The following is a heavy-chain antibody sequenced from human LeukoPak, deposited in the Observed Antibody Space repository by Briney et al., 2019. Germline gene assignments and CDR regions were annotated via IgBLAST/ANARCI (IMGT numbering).Heavy chain of an antibody. CDR3: VRGLVTGDY. CDR1: GFTLSSNW. V-gene: IGHV3-7*01. Sequence: GGSLRLSCAASGFTLSSNWMSWVRQAPGKGLEWVANIRQDGSEKNYVDSVKGRFTISRDNAKNSLYLQMNSLGVEDTAVYYCVRGLVTGDYWGQGILVTVSS. CDR2: IRQDGSEK. J-gene: IGHJ4*02. D-gene: IGHD2-8*02.